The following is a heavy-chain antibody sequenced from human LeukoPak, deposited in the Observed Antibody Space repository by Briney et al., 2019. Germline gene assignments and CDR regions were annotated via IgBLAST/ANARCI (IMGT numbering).Heavy chain of an antibody. V-gene: IGHV1-69*13. CDR2: IIPIFGTA. D-gene: IGHD1-26*01. J-gene: IGHJ4*02. CDR3: ARGVGATTQSFDY. CDR1: GGAFSSYA. Sequence: SVKVSCKASGGAFSSYAISWVRQAPGQGLEWMGGIIPIFGTANYAQKFQGRVTITADESTSTAYMELSSLRSEDTAVYYCARGVGATTQSFDYWGQGTLVTVSS.